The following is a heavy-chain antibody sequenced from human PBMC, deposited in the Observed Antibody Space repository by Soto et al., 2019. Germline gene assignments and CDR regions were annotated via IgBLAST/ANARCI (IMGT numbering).Heavy chain of an antibody. Sequence: VESLKISCKGSGYSFTSYWISWVRQMPGKGLEWMGRIDPSDSYTNYSPSFQGHVTISADKSISTAYLQWSSLKASDTAMYYCARLKWGNALIDYYGMDVWGQGTTVSVSS. J-gene: IGHJ6*02. CDR3: ARLKWGNALIDYYGMDV. CDR1: GYSFTSYW. CDR2: IDPSDSYT. D-gene: IGHD1-26*01. V-gene: IGHV5-10-1*01.